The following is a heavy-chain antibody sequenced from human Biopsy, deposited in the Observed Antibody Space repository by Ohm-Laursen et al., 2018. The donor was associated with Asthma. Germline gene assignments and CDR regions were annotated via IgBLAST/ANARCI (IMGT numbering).Heavy chain of an antibody. J-gene: IGHJ6*02. CDR2: IYKSGQV. Sequence: SETLSLTCTVSGGSISSNFYYWGWIRQPPGKGLEWIGNIYKSGQVYYNLSLKSRVIISIDTYWNRVSLKLTSVTAADTAVYYCARGPELDVWGQGTTVTVSS. CDR3: ARGPELDV. CDR1: GGSISSNFYY. V-gene: IGHV4-39*07.